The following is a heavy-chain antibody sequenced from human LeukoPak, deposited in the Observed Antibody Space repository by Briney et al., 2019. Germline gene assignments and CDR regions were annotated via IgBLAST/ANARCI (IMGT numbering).Heavy chain of an antibody. D-gene: IGHD6-13*01. J-gene: IGHJ4*02. CDR1: GFTVSSNY. V-gene: IGHV3-53*01. CDR3: ARDEGAAAGKGLDY. Sequence: GGSLRLSCAASGFTVSSNYMSWVRQAPGKGLEWVSVIYSGGSTYYAASVKSRFTISRDNSKNTLYLQMNSLRAEDTAVYYCARDEGAAAGKGLDYWGQGTLVTVSS. CDR2: IYSGGST.